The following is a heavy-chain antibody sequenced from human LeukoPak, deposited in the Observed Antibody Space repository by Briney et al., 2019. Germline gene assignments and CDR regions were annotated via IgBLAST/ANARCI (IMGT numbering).Heavy chain of an antibody. J-gene: IGHJ4*02. CDR2: IYTSGST. V-gene: IGHV4-61*02. CDR1: GGSISSGSYY. CDR3: ARVARYCSSTSCRLYYFDY. Sequence: SETLSLTCTVSGGSISSGSYYWSWIRQPAGKGLEWIGRIYTSGSTNYNPSLKSRVTISVDTSKNQFSLKLSSVTAADTAVYYCARVARYCSSTSCRLYYFDYWGQGTLVTVSS. D-gene: IGHD2-2*01.